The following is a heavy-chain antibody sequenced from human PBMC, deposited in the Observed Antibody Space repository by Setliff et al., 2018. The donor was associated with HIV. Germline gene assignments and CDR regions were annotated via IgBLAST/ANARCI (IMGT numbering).Heavy chain of an antibody. V-gene: IGHV4-39*02. CDR2: IYYSGST. CDR3: ARGHGVYSGSYLAVYFDY. J-gene: IGHJ4*02. D-gene: IGHD1-26*01. Sequence: SETLSLTCTVSGGSISSGSHYWGWIRQPPGKGLEWIGSIYYSGSTSYNPSLKSRVTISLDTSKNQFSLNLKSVTAADTAVYYCARGHGVYSGSYLAVYFDYWGQGTLVTVSS. CDR1: GGSISSGSHY.